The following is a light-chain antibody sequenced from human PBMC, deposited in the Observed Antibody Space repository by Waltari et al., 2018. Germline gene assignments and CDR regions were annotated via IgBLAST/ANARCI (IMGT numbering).Light chain of an antibody. J-gene: IGKJ4*01. V-gene: IGKV1-9*01. CDR2: AAS. Sequence: DIQLTQSPSFLSASVVDRVTITCRASQVISSHLAWYQQEPGKAPKLLIYAASTLQTGVPSRFSGSGSGTEFTLRISSLQPEDFGSYYCQQLHAYPLSFGGGTKVEIK. CDR1: QVISSH. CDR3: QQLHAYPLS.